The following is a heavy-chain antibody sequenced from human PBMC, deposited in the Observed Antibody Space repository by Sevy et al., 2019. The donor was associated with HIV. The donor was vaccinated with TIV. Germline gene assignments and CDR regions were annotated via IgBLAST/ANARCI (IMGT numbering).Heavy chain of an antibody. CDR3: ARMGGHCISSNCYYYYGMGV. Sequence: ASVKVSCKTSGFTFTSYGISWVRQAPGQGLEWMGWISGHNGNTDYAQNFQGRVIMTTDTSKSTAYMELRSLRSDDTAVYYCARMGGHCISSNCYYYYGMGVWGQGTTVTVSS. CDR2: ISGHNGNT. J-gene: IGHJ6*02. D-gene: IGHD2-2*01. CDR1: GFTFTSYG. V-gene: IGHV1-18*01.